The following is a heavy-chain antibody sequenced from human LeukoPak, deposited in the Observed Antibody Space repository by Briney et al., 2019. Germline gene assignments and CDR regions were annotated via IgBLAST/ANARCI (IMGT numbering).Heavy chain of an antibody. CDR1: GFTFTSPA. D-gene: IGHD1-20*01. CDR3: AAGVTGTIDY. V-gene: IGHV1-58*01. CDR2: IVVGSGNT. J-gene: IGHJ4*02. Sequence: ASVKVSCKASGFTFTSPAVQWVRQARGQRLEWIGWIVVGSGNTNYAQKFQERVTITRDVSTSTAYMELSSLRSEDTAVYYCAAGVTGTIDYWGQGTLVTVSS.